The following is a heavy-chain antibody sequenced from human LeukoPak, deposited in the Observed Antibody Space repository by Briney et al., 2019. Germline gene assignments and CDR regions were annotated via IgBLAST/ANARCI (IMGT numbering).Heavy chain of an antibody. V-gene: IGHV3-48*02. J-gene: IGHJ4*02. CDR3: AREYSSSSGSVSYY. Sequence: GGSLRLSCAASGFTFSSYNMNWVRQAPGKGLEWVSYITSSSSTIYYADSVKGRFTISRDNAKNSLYLQMNSLRDEDTAVYYCAREYSSSSGSVSYYCGRGTLVTVSS. CDR2: ITSSSSTI. CDR1: GFTFSSYN. D-gene: IGHD6-6*01.